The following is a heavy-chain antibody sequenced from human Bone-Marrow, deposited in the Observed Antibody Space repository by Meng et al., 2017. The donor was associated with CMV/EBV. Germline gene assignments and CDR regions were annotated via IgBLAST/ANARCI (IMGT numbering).Heavy chain of an antibody. CDR2: IRYDGSKT. Sequence: GESLKISCAASGFTFSSYGMHWVRQAPGKGLEWVAFIRYDGSKTYYADSVKGRFTISRDNSKNTVHLQMNSLRAEDTAVYYCAKDRLKHSGWYEGFDYWGQGTRVTVSS. D-gene: IGHD6-19*01. J-gene: IGHJ4*02. CDR3: AKDRLKHSGWYEGFDY. CDR1: GFTFSSYG. V-gene: IGHV3-30*02.